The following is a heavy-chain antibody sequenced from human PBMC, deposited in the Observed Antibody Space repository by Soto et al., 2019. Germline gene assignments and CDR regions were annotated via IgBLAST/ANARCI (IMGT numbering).Heavy chain of an antibody. J-gene: IGHJ4*02. D-gene: IGHD5-18*01. Sequence: QVQLLQSGAEVKKPGASVTVSCKISGYTFTTYGITWVRQAPGQGLEWMGWISTYNGGTNYAQRLQGRVTMTTDTSTATAYMEVRSLRSDDTAVYYCARDVGNGYGYGYGYWGQGTLVTVSS. CDR3: ARDVGNGYGYGYGY. CDR1: GYTFTTYG. V-gene: IGHV1-18*01. CDR2: ISTYNGGT.